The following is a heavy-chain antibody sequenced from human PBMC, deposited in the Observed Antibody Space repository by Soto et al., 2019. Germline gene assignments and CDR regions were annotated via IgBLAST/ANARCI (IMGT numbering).Heavy chain of an antibody. CDR1: GFTFSSYG. Sequence: QVQLVESGGGVVQPGRSLRLSCAASGFTFSSYGMHWVRQAPGQGLEWVAVISYDGSNKYYAESVKGRFTISRDNSKNTQYLQMNSLRAEDTAGYYCAKDWAGAEGAYGGSHYYYYYGMDVWGQGTTVTVSS. CDR2: ISYDGSNK. J-gene: IGHJ6*02. V-gene: IGHV3-30*18. CDR3: AKDWAGAEGAYGGSHYYYYYGMDV. D-gene: IGHD2-15*01.